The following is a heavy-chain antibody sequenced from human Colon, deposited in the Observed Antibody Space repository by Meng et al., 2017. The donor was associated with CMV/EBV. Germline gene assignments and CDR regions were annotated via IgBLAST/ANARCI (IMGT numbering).Heavy chain of an antibody. J-gene: IGHJ4*02. D-gene: IGHD1-26*01. CDR3: ARQGIVGTPYYFDY. V-gene: IGHV5-51*01. CDR2: VYPGDADT. CDR1: GYNFANYW. Sequence: SGYNFANYWVCWGRHVPGEGLEWMGIVYPGDADTKYSPSFQGQVTISADQSTTTAYLQWSRLKASDSAMYFCARQGIVGTPYYFDYWGQGTLVTVSS.